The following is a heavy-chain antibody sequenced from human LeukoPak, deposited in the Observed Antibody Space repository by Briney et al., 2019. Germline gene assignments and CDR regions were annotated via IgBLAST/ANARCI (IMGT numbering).Heavy chain of an antibody. V-gene: IGHV4-59*08. D-gene: IGHD3-22*01. Sequence: SETLSLTCTVSGGSISSYYWSWMRQPPGKGREGIGYIYYRGSTNYNPSLKSRVTISVDTSTNQFSLKLSSLTAADTAVYYCATDYDSSGYSFDYWGQGTLVTVSS. CDR2: IYYRGST. CDR1: GGSISSYY. J-gene: IGHJ4*02. CDR3: ATDYDSSGYSFDY.